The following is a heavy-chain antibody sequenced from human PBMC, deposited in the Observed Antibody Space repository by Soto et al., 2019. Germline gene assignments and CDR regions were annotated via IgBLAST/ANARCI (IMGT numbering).Heavy chain of an antibody. Sequence: SETLSLTCTVSDASFSTSGISFSAYYWSWFRQPPGEGLEWIGYIHYGGFSDRSPSLRSRLTISMDASQNQFSLRLTSVTAADTAVYYCARERYFFDYWGQGILVTVSS. CDR2: IHYGGFS. CDR1: DASFSTSGISFSAYY. CDR3: ARERYFFDY. J-gene: IGHJ4*02. V-gene: IGHV4-61*08.